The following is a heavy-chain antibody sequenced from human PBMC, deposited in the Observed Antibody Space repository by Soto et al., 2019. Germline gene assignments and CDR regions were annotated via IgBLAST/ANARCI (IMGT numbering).Heavy chain of an antibody. Sequence: SETLSLTCTVSGGSISSYYWSWIRQPPGKGLEWIGYIYYSGSTNYNPSLKSRVTISVDTSKNQFSLKLSSVTAADTAVYYCARHSGRGITMVRGATYYMDVWGKGTTVTVSS. CDR2: IYYSGST. J-gene: IGHJ6*03. V-gene: IGHV4-59*08. CDR3: ARHSGRGITMVRGATYYMDV. D-gene: IGHD3-10*01. CDR1: GGSISSYY.